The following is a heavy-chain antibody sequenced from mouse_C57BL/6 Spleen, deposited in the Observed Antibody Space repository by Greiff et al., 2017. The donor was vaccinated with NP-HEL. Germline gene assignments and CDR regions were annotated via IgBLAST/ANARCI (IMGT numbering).Heavy chain of an antibody. V-gene: IGHV1-15*01. J-gene: IGHJ2*01. Sequence: VKLMESGAELVRPGASVTLSCKASGYTFTDYEMHWVKQTPVHGLEWIGAIDPETGGTAYNQKFKGKAILTADKSSSTAYMELRSLTSEDSAVYYCTRDYVYFDYWGQGTTLTVSS. CDR1: GYTFTDYE. CDR2: IDPETGGT. D-gene: IGHD2-4*01. CDR3: TRDYVYFDY.